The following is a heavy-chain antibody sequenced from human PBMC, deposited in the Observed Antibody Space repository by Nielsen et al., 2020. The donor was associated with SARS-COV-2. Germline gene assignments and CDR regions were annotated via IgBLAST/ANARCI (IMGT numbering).Heavy chain of an antibody. CDR1: GYTFTSYD. D-gene: IGHD6-19*01. V-gene: IGHV1-8*01. J-gene: IGHJ6*02. CDR3: ASGNIAVAGTYHYYGMDV. Sequence: ASVKVSCKASGYTFTSYDINWVRQATGQGLEWMGWMNPNSGNTGYAQKFQGRVTMTRNTSISTAYMELSSLRSEDTAVYYCASGNIAVAGTYHYYGMDVWGQGTTVTVSS. CDR2: MNPNSGNT.